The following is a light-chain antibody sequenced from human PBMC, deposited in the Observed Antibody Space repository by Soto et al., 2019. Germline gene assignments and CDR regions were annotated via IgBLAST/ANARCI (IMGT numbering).Light chain of an antibody. Sequence: SVLALPASLSGSPGQSITISCTGTSSDVGGYNYVSWYQQHPGKAPKLMIYEVSNRPSGVSNRFSGSKSGNTASLTISGLQAEDEADYYCSSYTSSSTPYVFGTGTKVTVL. J-gene: IGLJ1*01. V-gene: IGLV2-14*01. CDR1: SSDVGGYNY. CDR3: SSYTSSSTPYV. CDR2: EVS.